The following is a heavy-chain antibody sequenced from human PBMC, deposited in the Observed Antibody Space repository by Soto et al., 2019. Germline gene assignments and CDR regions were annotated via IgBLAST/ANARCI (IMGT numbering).Heavy chain of an antibody. CDR2: ISIDGSRT. J-gene: IGHJ6*02. Sequence: PGGSLRLSCAASGFTFSDFTLHWVRQAPGKGLEYVSFISIDGSRTHYADSVKGRFTISRDNSKNTLYLQMNSLRAEDTAVYYCARDVPAASYYYYYGMDVWGQGTTVTVSS. V-gene: IGHV3-64*04. CDR1: GFTFSDFT. CDR3: ARDVPAASYYYYYGMDV. D-gene: IGHD2-2*01.